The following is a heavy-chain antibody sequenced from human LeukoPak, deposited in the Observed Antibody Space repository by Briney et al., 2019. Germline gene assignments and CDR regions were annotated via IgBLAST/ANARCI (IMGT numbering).Heavy chain of an antibody. CDR2: IYHSGST. Sequence: SETLSLTCAVSGYSISSGYYWGWIRQTPGKGLEWIGSIYHSGSTYYNPSLKSRVTISVDTSKNQFSLKLRSVTAADTAVYYCARHSTDGYVLYWGQGTLVTVSS. V-gene: IGHV4-38-2*01. J-gene: IGHJ4*02. D-gene: IGHD2-2*01. CDR3: ARHSTDGYVLY. CDR1: GYSISSGYY.